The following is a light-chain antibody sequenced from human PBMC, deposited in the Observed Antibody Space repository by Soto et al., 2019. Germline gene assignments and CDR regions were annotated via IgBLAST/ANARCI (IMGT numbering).Light chain of an antibody. CDR2: QHS. V-gene: IGLV3-1*01. CDR1: KLGDKY. J-gene: IGLJ2*01. Sequence: SYELTQPPSVSVSPGQTASITCSGAKLGDKYTCWYQQKPGQSPVLVIYQHSQRPSGIPVRFSGSNSGNTATLTISGPQAMDEADYYCRAWDSSADVVFGGGTKLTVL. CDR3: RAWDSSADVV.